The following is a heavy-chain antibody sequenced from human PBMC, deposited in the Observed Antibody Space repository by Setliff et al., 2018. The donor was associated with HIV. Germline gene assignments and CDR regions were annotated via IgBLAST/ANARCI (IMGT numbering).Heavy chain of an antibody. Sequence: PGGSLRLSCEASGFSFSSYWMSWVRQAPGKGLEWVANIKQDGSEKHYMDSVKGRFTISRDNAKNSLYLQMNSLRAEDTAVYYCARDSPYYYDSSGYYSVLDYWGQGTLVTVSS. CDR1: GFSFSSYW. D-gene: IGHD3-22*01. J-gene: IGHJ4*02. CDR3: ARDSPYYYDSSGYYSVLDY. CDR2: IKQDGSEK. V-gene: IGHV3-7*01.